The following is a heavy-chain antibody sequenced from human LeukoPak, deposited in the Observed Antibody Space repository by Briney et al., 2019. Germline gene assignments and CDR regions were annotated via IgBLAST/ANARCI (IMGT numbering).Heavy chain of an antibody. J-gene: IGHJ3*02. CDR3: AREYPGIAVAGTLAFDI. CDR2: INHSGST. CDR1: GGSFSGYY. V-gene: IGHV4-34*01. Sequence: SETLSLTCAVYGGSFSGYYWSWIRQPPGKGLEWSGEINHSGSTNYNPSLKSRVTISVDTSKNQFSLKLSSVTAADTAVYYCAREYPGIAVAGTLAFDIWGQGTMVTVSS. D-gene: IGHD6-19*01.